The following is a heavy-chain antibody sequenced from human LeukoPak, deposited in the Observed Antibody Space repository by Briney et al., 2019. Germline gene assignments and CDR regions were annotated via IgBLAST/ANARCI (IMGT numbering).Heavy chain of an antibody. J-gene: IGHJ4*02. V-gene: IGHV1-69-2*01. CDR2: VDPEDGET. CDR3: ATISSGWGVDY. D-gene: IGHD6-6*01. CDR1: GYTFTDYY. Sequence: ASVKVSCKVSGYTFTDYYMHWVQQAPGRGLEWMGLVDPEDGETIYAEKFQGRVTITADTSTDTAYMELSSLRSEDTAVYYCATISSGWGVDYWGQGTLVTVSS.